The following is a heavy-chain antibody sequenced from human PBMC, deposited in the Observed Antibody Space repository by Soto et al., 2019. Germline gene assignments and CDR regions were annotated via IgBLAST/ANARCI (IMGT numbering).Heavy chain of an antibody. Sequence: QVQLQEWGPGLVKPSGTLSLTCAVSGGSISSSNWWTWVRQPPGKGLEWIGEIYHDGSANYNPSLKSRVTISVDQSKNQFSLKVTSVTAADTAVYYCAILLRSTYGMDVWGQGTTVTVSS. J-gene: IGHJ6*02. CDR3: AILLRSTYGMDV. CDR1: GGSISSSNW. V-gene: IGHV4-4*02. CDR2: IYHDGSA. D-gene: IGHD3-3*01.